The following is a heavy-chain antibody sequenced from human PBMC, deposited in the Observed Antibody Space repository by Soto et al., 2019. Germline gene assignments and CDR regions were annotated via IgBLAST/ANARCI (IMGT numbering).Heavy chain of an antibody. CDR1: GFTFSSYA. D-gene: IGHD2-2*02. CDR2: ISYDGSNK. V-gene: IGHV3-30-3*01. J-gene: IGHJ6*02. CDR3: ARGVLVPAAIVYYYGMDV. Sequence: QVQLVESGGGVVQPGRSLRLSCAASGFTFSSYAMHWVRQAPGKGLEWVAVISYDGSNKYYADSVKGRFTISRDNSKNTLYLQMNSLRVVDTAVYYCARGVLVPAAIVYYYGMDVWGQGTTVTVSS.